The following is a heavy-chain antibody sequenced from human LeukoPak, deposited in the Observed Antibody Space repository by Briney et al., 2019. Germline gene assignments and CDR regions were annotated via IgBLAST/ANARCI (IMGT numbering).Heavy chain of an antibody. D-gene: IGHD2-2*02. CDR1: GFTVSSNY. CDR3: ARDVAVVVPAAIGY. V-gene: IGHV3-66*01. J-gene: IGHJ4*02. Sequence: PGGSLRLSCAASGFTVSSNYMSWVRQAPGKGLEWVSVIYSGGSTYYADSVKGRFTISRDNSKNTLYLQMNSLRAEDTAVYYCARDVAVVVPAAIGYWGQGTLVTVSS. CDR2: IYSGGST.